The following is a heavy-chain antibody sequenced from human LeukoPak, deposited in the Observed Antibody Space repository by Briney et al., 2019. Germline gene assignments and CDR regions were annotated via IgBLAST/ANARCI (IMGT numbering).Heavy chain of an antibody. D-gene: IGHD3-10*01. CDR2: IYYSGKT. CDR1: GGSFSSSDYY. Sequence: PSETLSLTCTVSGGSFSSSDYYWGWIRQPPGKGLEWIGTIYYSGKTYYNPSLKSRATISVDTSKNQFSLKLSSVTAADAAVYYCARISVTYQYGSGYSDNWGQGTLVTVSS. J-gene: IGHJ4*02. CDR3: ARISVTYQYGSGYSDN. V-gene: IGHV4-39*01.